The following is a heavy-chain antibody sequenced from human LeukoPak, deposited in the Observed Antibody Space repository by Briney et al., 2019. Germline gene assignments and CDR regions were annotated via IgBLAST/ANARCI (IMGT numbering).Heavy chain of an antibody. CDR3: ARDNSIPGYYYYYMDV. J-gene: IGHJ6*03. CDR1: GFTVRSNY. D-gene: IGHD1-20*01. Sequence: PGGSLRLSCAASGFTVRSNYMSSVRQAPGKGLEWVSVIYSGGSTYYADSVKGRFTNSRDNSKNTLSLQMNSLRAEDTAVYYCARDNSIPGYYYYYMDVWGKGTTVTVSS. CDR2: IYSGGST. V-gene: IGHV3-66*01.